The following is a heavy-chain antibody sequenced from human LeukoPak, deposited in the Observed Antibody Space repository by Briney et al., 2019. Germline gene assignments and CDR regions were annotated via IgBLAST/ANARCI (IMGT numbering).Heavy chain of an antibody. CDR1: GVSFSGYY. CDR3: ARGLGGSYYCHH. D-gene: IGHD3-16*01. V-gene: IGHV4-34*01. J-gene: IGHJ4*02. CDR2: IIHSGGT. Sequence: SETLSLSCAVYGVSFSGYYWSWIRQPPGKGLDWIGEIIHSGGTNYNPSLKSRVTISVDTSKNQFSLNLNSINAADTAVYYCARGLGGSYYCHHWRQGTLVTVSS.